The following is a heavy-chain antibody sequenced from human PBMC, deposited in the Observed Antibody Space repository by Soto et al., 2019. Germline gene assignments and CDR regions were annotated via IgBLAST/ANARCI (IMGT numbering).Heavy chain of an antibody. J-gene: IGHJ5*02. D-gene: IGHD2-2*01. V-gene: IGHV1-46*01. CDR3: ALYCSSTSCFNWFDP. CDR2: ISPSGGST. Sequence: ASVKVSCKASGYTFTSYCMHWVRQAPGQGLEWMGIISPSGGSTSYAQKFQGRVTMTRDTSTSTVYMELSSLRSEDTAVYYCALYCSSTSCFNWFDPWGQGTLVTVSS. CDR1: GYTFTSYC.